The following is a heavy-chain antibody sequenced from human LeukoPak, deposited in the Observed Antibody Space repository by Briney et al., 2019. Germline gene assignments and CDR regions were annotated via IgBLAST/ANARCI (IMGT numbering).Heavy chain of an antibody. D-gene: IGHD3-10*01. CDR2: MSYDGVHK. J-gene: IGHJ4*02. Sequence: GGSLRLSCAGSGFAFSTYAMHWVRQAPGKGLEWVAVMSYDGVHKYYADSVRGRFTISRDNSKNTLYLQMNSLRADDTAMYYCARDNIAGSGSSDWGQGTLVTVSS. CDR1: GFAFSTYA. CDR3: ARDNIAGSGSSD. V-gene: IGHV3-30-3*01.